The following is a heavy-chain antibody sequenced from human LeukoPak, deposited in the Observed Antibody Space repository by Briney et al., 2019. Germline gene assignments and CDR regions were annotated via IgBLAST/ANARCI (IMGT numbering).Heavy chain of an antibody. CDR2: IYHSGST. CDR1: GGSISSSNW. V-gene: IGHV4-4*02. CDR3: ARLTMVRGVIIFKYFDY. J-gene: IGHJ4*02. Sequence: PSETLSLTCAVSGGSISSSNWWSWVRQPPGKGLEWIGEIYHSGSTNYNPSLKSRVTISVDKSKNQFSLKLSSVTAADTAVYYCARLTMVRGVIIFKYFDYWGQGTLVTVSS. D-gene: IGHD3-10*01.